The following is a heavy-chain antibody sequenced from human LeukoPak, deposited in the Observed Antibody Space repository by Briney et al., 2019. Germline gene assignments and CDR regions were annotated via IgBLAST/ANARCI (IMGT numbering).Heavy chain of an antibody. V-gene: IGHV4-4*02. CDR3: ARDRPGDYGFGGDAFDI. CDR2: IYHSGST. J-gene: IGHJ3*02. Sequence: PSETLSLTCAVSGGSISSSNWWSWVRQPPGKGLEWIGEIYHSGSTNYNPSLKSRVTISVDKSKNQFSLKLSSVTAADTAVYYCARDRPGDYGFGGDAFDIWGQGTMATVSS. CDR1: GGSISSSNW. D-gene: IGHD4-17*01.